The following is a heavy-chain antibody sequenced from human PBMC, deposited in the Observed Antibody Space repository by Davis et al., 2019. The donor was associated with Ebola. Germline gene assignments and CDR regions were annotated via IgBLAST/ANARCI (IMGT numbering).Heavy chain of an antibody. CDR1: GGSISSHYW. V-gene: IGHV2-5*01. Sequence: TLSPTCTVSGGSISSHYWSWIRQPPGKALEWLALIYWNDDKRYSPSLKSRLTITKDTSKNQVVLTMTNMDPVDTATYYCAHSPRTTYWYFDLWGRGTLVTVSS. D-gene: IGHD1-7*01. CDR2: IYWNDDK. CDR3: AHSPRTTYWYFDL. J-gene: IGHJ2*01.